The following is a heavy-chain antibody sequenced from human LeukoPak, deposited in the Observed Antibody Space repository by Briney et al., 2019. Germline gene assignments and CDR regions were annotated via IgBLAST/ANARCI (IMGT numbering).Heavy chain of an antibody. Sequence: GGALRLSCAASGFIVSSNYMSWVRRAPGKGLEWVSILYSAGSTYYADSVRGRFSISRDTSKNTVSLQMNSLTVEDTAVYYCASGGTGARKFYSDPFHHWGQGTLVTVSS. V-gene: IGHV3-53*01. CDR3: ASGGTGARKFYSDPFHH. CDR1: GFIVSSNY. D-gene: IGHD2-15*01. J-gene: IGHJ4*02. CDR2: LYSAGST.